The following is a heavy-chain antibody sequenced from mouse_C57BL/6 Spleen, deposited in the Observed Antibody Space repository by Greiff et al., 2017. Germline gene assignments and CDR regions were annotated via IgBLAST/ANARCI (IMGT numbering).Heavy chain of an antibody. CDR1: GYTFTDYE. CDR3: TRSRDSSGYGFAY. V-gene: IGHV1-15*01. Sequence: VQLQQSGAELVRPGASVTLSCKASGYTFTDYEMHWVKQTPVHGLEWIGAIDPETGGTAYNQKFKGKAILTADKSSSTAYMELRSLTSEDSAVYYGTRSRDSSGYGFAYWGQGTLVTVSA. J-gene: IGHJ3*01. CDR2: IDPETGGT. D-gene: IGHD3-2*02.